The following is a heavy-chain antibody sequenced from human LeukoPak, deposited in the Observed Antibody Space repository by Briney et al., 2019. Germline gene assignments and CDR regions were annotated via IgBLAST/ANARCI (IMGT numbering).Heavy chain of an antibody. CDR3: ASGPPFDY. CDR2: IIPIFGTA. CDR1: GYTFTSYA. Sequence: GASVKVSCKASGYTFTSYAMNWVRQAPGQGLEWMGGIIPIFGTANYAQKFQGRVTITADESTSTAYMELSSLRSEDTAVYYCASGPPFDYWGQGTLVTVSS. J-gene: IGHJ4*02. V-gene: IGHV1-69*13.